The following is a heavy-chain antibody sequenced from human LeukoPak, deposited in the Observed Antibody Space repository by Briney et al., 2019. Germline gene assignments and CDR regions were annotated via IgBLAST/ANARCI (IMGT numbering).Heavy chain of an antibody. CDR2: INHSGST. CDR1: GGSISSYY. CDR3: ARHVDSSSWYEVEDWFDP. Sequence: SETLSLTCIVSGGSISSYYWSWIRQPPGKGLEWIGEINHSGSTNYNPSLESRVTISVDTSKNQFSLKLSSVTAADTAVYYCARHVDSSSWYEVEDWFDPWGQGTLVTVSS. V-gene: IGHV4-34*01. D-gene: IGHD6-13*01. J-gene: IGHJ5*02.